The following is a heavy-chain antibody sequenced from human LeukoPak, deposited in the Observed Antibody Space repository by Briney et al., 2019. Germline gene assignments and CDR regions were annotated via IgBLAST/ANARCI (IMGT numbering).Heavy chain of an antibody. CDR2: IRSETYGGTR. CDR1: GFTFGDYG. D-gene: IGHD1-26*01. Sequence: PGGSLRLSCTASGFTFGDYGLTWVRQAPGKGLEWVGFIRSETYGGTREYAASVKGRFTISRDDSNGIADLQMNSLKTEDTGVYYCGRGLTVVGAKYYFDYWGQGTLVTVSS. V-gene: IGHV3-49*04. CDR3: GRGLTVVGAKYYFDY. J-gene: IGHJ4*02.